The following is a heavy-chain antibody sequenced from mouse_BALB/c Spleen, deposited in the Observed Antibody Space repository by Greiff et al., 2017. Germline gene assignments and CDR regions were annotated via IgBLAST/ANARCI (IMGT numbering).Heavy chain of an antibody. CDR1: GFSLTGYG. V-gene: IGHV2-6-7*01. CDR3: ARGRGNYGVDFDY. Sequence: QVQPQQSGPGLVAPSQSLSITCTVSGFSLTGYGVNWVRQPPGKGLEWLGMIWGDGSTDYNSALKSRLSISKDNSKSQVFLKMNSLQTDDTARYYCARGRGNYGVDFDYWGQGTTLTVSS. CDR2: IWGDGST. J-gene: IGHJ2*01. D-gene: IGHD2-1*01.